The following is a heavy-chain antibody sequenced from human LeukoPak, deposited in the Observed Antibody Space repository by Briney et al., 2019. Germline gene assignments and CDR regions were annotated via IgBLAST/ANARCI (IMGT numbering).Heavy chain of an antibody. CDR1: GGSISSGDYY. CDR2: IYYSGST. CDR3: ARLYYDILTGYPDAFDI. Sequence: SETLSLTCTVSGGSISSGDYYWSWIRQPPGKGLEWIVYIYYSGSTYYNPSLKSRVTISVDTSKNQFSLKLSSVTAADTAVYYCARLYYDILTGYPDAFDIWGQGTMVTVSS. D-gene: IGHD3-9*01. J-gene: IGHJ3*02. V-gene: IGHV4-30-4*08.